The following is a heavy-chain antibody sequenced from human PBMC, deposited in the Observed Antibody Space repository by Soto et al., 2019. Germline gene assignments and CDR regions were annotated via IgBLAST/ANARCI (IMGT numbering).Heavy chain of an antibody. D-gene: IGHD3-10*01. V-gene: IGHV2-5*02. CDR2: IYWDDDK. J-gene: IGHJ6*02. CDR1: GFSLSTSGVG. Sequence: QITLKESGPTLVKPTQTLTLTCTFSGFSLSTSGVGVGWIRQPPGKALEWLALIYWDDDKRYSPSLKSRLTITTETSKNQVVLTMTNMDPVDTATYSCAHRRVVRDYYYGMDVWGQGTTVTVSS. CDR3: AHRRVVRDYYYGMDV.